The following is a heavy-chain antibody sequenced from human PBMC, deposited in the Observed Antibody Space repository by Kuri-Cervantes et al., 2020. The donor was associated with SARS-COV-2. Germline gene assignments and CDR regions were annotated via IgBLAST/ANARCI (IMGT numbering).Heavy chain of an antibody. CDR2: IYYSGST. CDR1: GASISSSTYY. V-gene: IGHV4-61*01. J-gene: IGHJ4*02. D-gene: IGHD6-19*01. Sequence: ESLKISCTVPGASISSSTYYWSWIRQPPGKGLEWIGYIYYSGSTNYNPSLKSRVTISVDTSKNQFSLKLSSVTAADTAVYYCARERGGQWLVRLGYFDYWGQGTLVTVSS. CDR3: ARERGGQWLVRLGYFDY.